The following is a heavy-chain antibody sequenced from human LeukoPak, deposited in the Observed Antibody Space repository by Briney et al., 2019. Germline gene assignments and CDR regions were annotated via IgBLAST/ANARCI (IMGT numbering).Heavy chain of an antibody. Sequence: PGGSLRLSCAVSGFTFSSYAMSWVRQAPGQGLEWVSVISDSGDCTSYADSVRGRFTISRDNSRNTLYLQMISLRPEDTAVYYCAKDTSIGKYCTNGVCSPFDYWGQGTLVTVSS. CDR2: ISDSGDCT. J-gene: IGHJ4*02. V-gene: IGHV3-23*01. D-gene: IGHD2-8*01. CDR3: AKDTSIGKYCTNGVCSPFDY. CDR1: GFTFSSYA.